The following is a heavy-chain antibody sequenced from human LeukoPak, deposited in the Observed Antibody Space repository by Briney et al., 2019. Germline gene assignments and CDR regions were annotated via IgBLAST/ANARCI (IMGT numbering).Heavy chain of an antibody. CDR2: ISAYNGNT. V-gene: IGHV1-18*01. J-gene: IGHJ5*02. CDR3: ARVDLSAWFDP. D-gene: IGHD2-2*03. CDR1: GGTFSSYA. Sequence: ASVKVSCKASGGTFSSYAISWVRQAPGQGLEWMGWISAYNGNTNYAQKLQGRVTMTTDTSTSTAYMELRSLRSDDTAVYYCARVDLSAWFDPWGQGTLVTVSS.